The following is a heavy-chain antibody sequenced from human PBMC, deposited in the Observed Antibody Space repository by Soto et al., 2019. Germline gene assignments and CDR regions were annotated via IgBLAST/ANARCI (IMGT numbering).Heavy chain of an antibody. CDR3: TRAVAGTLGVDDAFDI. J-gene: IGHJ3*02. Sequence: GGSLRLSCTASGFTFGDYAMSWVRQAPGKGLEWVGFIRSKAYGGTTEYAASVKGRFTISRDDSKSIAYLQMNSLKTEDTAVYYCTRAVAGTLGVDDAFDIWGQGTMVTVSS. V-gene: IGHV3-49*04. CDR2: IRSKAYGGTT. CDR1: GFTFGDYA. D-gene: IGHD6-19*01.